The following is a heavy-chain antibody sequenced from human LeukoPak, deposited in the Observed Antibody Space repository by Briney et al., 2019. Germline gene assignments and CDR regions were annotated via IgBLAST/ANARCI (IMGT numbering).Heavy chain of an antibody. Sequence: GGSLRLSCAASGFTFSSYGMHWVRQAPGKGLEWVAFIRYDGSNKYYADSVKGRFTISRDNSKNTLYLQMNSLRAEDTAVYYCAKVVITMIVVVTPDAFDIWGQGTMVTVSS. CDR3: AKVVITMIVVVTPDAFDI. J-gene: IGHJ3*02. D-gene: IGHD3-22*01. V-gene: IGHV3-30*02. CDR1: GFTFSSYG. CDR2: IRYDGSNK.